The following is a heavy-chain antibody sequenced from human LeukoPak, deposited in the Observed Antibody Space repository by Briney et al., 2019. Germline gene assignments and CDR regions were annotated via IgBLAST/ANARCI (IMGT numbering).Heavy chain of an antibody. CDR3: ARDRGVQKDYFDY. CDR1: GFTFSSYA. Sequence: PGGSLRLSCAASGFTFSSYAMHWVRQAPGKGLEWVAVISYDGSNKYYADSVKGRFTISGDNSKNTLYLQMNSLRAEDTAVYYCARDRGVQKDYFDYWGQGTLVTVSS. D-gene: IGHD6-6*01. J-gene: IGHJ4*02. V-gene: IGHV3-30-3*01. CDR2: ISYDGSNK.